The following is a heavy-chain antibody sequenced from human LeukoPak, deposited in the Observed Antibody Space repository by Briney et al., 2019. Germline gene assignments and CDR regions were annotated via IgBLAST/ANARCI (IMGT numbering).Heavy chain of an antibody. Sequence: AASVKVSCKASGGTFSSYAISWVRQAPGQGLEWMGGVIPIFGTANYAQKFQGRVTITADESTSTAYMELSSLRSEDTAVYYCASVGSLNSSSTSCYEDYYYYGMDVWGQGTTVTVSS. D-gene: IGHD2-2*01. CDR3: ASVGSLNSSSTSCYEDYYYYGMDV. CDR1: GGTFSSYA. J-gene: IGHJ6*02. V-gene: IGHV1-69*13. CDR2: VIPIFGTA.